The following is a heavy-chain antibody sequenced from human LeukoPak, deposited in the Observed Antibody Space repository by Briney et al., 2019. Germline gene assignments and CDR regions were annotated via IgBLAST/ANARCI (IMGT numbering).Heavy chain of an antibody. D-gene: IGHD3-10*01. V-gene: IGHV3-23*01. Sequence: WGSLRLSCAASGFTFSNYAMSWVRQAPGKGLVWVSAIRESGGSIHYADSVKGRFTVSRDDAKNTLYLQMNSLRAEDTAVYYCANPQGSGSYFNYWGQGTLVTVSS. CDR1: GFTFSNYA. CDR3: ANPQGSGSYFNY. J-gene: IGHJ4*02. CDR2: IRESGGSI.